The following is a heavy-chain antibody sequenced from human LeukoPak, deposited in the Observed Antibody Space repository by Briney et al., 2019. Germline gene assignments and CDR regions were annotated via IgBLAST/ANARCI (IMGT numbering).Heavy chain of an antibody. Sequence: PGGSLRLSCAVSGFTLSGFWMSWVRQAPGKGLEWVANIRQDGSEKNYVDSVKGRFTISRDNAKNSLYLQMNSLRAEDTAVYYCAREGGHYYDSSGYYLPGWFDPWGQGTLVTVSS. CDR3: AREGGHYYDSSGYYLPGWFDP. J-gene: IGHJ5*02. V-gene: IGHV3-7*03. D-gene: IGHD3-22*01. CDR2: IRQDGSEK. CDR1: GFTLSGFW.